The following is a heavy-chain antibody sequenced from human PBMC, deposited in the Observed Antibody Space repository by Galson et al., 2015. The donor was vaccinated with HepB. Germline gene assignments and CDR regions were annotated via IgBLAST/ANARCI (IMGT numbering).Heavy chain of an antibody. D-gene: IGHD2-15*01. V-gene: IGHV3-74*01. CDR1: GFTFSSYW. Sequence: SLRLSCAASGFTFSSYWMHWVRQAPGKGLVWVSRINSDGSSTSYADSVKGRFTISRDNAKNTLYLQMNSLRAEDTAVYYCARDLRYCSGGSCYETQGAVDIWGQGTMVTVSS. CDR2: INSDGSST. CDR3: ARDLRYCSGGSCYETQGAVDI. J-gene: IGHJ3*02.